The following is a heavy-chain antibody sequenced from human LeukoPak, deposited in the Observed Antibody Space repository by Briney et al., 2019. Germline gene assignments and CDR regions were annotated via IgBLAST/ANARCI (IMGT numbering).Heavy chain of an antibody. CDR3: ARDSSEFRSLIPH. CDR2: ITPIFGTA. J-gene: IGHJ1*01. CDR1: GGTFSSHA. D-gene: IGHD1-14*01. Sequence: SVKVSCKASGGTFSSHAISWVRQAPGQGLEWMGGITPIFGTAKYAQKFQGRVTITADESTSTAYMELSSLRSEDTAVYYCARDSSEFRSLIPHWGQGTLVTVSS. V-gene: IGHV1-69*13.